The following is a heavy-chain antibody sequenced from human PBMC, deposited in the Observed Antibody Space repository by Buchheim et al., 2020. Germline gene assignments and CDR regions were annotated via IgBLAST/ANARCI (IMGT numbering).Heavy chain of an antibody. CDR3: SRGPNTVTTPGDY. V-gene: IGHV3-48*03. D-gene: IGHD4-17*01. CDR2: ISSSGSTV. J-gene: IGHJ4*02. CDR1: GLTFSNFE. Sequence: EVQLVESGGGLVQPGGSLRLSCIASGLTFSNFEMNWVRQAPGKGLEWVSYISSSGSTVYYADSVKGRFTVSRDDAKNSLYLQMNSLRAEDTAVYYCSRGPNTVTTPGDYWGQGTL.